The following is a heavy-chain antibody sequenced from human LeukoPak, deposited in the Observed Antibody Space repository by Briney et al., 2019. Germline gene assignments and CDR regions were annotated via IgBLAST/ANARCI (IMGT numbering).Heavy chain of an antibody. D-gene: IGHD1-26*01. Sequence: SETLSLTCTVSGGSISSYYWNWIRQPPGKGLEWIGYIYYSGTTNYNPSLKSRVTISVDTSKNQFSPKLSSVTAADTAVYYCARHSGSYPYYFDYWGQGTLVTVSS. CDR2: IYYSGTT. V-gene: IGHV4-59*08. J-gene: IGHJ4*02. CDR3: ARHSGSYPYYFDY. CDR1: GGSISSYY.